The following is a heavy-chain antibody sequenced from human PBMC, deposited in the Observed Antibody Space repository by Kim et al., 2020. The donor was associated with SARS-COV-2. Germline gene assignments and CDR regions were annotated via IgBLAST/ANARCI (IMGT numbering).Heavy chain of an antibody. J-gene: IGHJ3*01. CDR2: IGTAGDT. CDR3: ARGQSYFFSSAFDL. V-gene: IGHV3-13*04. CDR1: GFSFRSYD. Sequence: GGSLRLSCAASGFSFRSYDMHWVRQGTGKGLEWVSAIGTAGDTYYPGSVKGRFTISRENARNSLYLQMNSLRAGDTAVYYCARGQSYFFSSAFDLWGQGTMVTVSS. D-gene: IGHD1-26*01.